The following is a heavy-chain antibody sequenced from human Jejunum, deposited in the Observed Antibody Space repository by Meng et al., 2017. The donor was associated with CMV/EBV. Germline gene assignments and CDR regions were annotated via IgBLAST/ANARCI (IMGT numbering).Heavy chain of an antibody. CDR3: VRGQLVPFDY. Sequence: SCAASGFTFSSYSMNWVRQAPGKGLEWVSYISSSTKYYVDSVKGRFTVSRDNAKNSLYLQMNSLRAEDTAVYYCVRGQLVPFDYWGPGIVVTVSS. V-gene: IGHV3-48*04. J-gene: IGHJ4*02. D-gene: IGHD6-6*01. CDR1: GFTFSSYS. CDR2: ISSSTK.